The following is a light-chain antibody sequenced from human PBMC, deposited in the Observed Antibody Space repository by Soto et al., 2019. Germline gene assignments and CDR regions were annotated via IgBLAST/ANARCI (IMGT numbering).Light chain of an antibody. CDR1: QSVSTN. Sequence: EIVMTQFPATLSESPGERVTLSCRASQSVSTNVAWYQQKPGEAPRLLIFDASARAVGIPGRFSGSVSGTEFTLTISSLQPEDFAVYFCHSYDKWPPGTFGQGTKVDIK. V-gene: IGKV3D-15*01. CDR2: DAS. CDR3: HSYDKWPPGT. J-gene: IGKJ1*01.